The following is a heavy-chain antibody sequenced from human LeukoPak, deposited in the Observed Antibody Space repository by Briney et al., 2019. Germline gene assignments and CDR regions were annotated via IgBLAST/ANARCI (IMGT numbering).Heavy chain of an antibody. J-gene: IGHJ4*02. D-gene: IGHD1-26*01. CDR2: ISGSGGST. V-gene: IGHV3-23*01. CDR3: AKSGGSHDFDY. Sequence: PGGSLRLSCAASGFTFSSYAMSWVRQAPGKGLEWVSAISGSGGSTYYADSVKRRFTISRDNSKNTLYLQLNTLRAEDTAVYYCAKSGGSHDFDYWGQGTLVTVSS. CDR1: GFTFSSYA.